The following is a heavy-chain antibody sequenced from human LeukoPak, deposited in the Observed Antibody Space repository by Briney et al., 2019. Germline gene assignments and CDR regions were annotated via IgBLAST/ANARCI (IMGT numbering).Heavy chain of an antibody. V-gene: IGHV3-30-3*01. CDR1: GFTFSSYA. J-gene: IGHJ4*02. CDR3: AREEWLLMSAFDY. Sequence: GGSLRLSCAASGFTFSSYAMHWVRQAPGKGLEWVAVISYDGSNKYYADSVEGRFTISRDNSKNTLYLQMNSLRAEDTAVYYCAREEWLLMSAFDYWGQGTLVTVSS. CDR2: ISYDGSNK. D-gene: IGHD3-3*01.